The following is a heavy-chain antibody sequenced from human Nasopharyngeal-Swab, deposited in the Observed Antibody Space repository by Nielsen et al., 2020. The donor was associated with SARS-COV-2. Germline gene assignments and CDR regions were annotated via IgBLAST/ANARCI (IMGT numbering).Heavy chain of an antibody. CDR2: LIVNLGMT. CDR3: ATWGIGYGENAHATFDS. V-gene: IGHV1-69*10. J-gene: IGHJ4*02. CDR1: GGTFSKYA. D-gene: IGHD4-17*01. Sequence: SVKVSCKVSGGTFSKYAISCVRQAPGQGLEWMGGLIVNLGMTKYAQKFKDSVIINADESTGTAYMELRSMRSEDTAVYYCATWGIGYGENAHATFDSWGQGTQVTVSS.